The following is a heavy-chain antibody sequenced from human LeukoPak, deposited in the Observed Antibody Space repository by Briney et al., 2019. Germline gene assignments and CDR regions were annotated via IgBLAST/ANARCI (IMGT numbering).Heavy chain of an antibody. CDR1: GDSISSYY. D-gene: IGHD3-10*01. V-gene: IGHV4-59*01. CDR2: IYNSVTT. J-gene: IGHJ4*02. CDR3: ARGARSSDY. Sequence: SETLSLTCTVSGDSISSYYWSWIRQPPGKGLEWIGYIYNSVTTNYNPSLTSRVTISVDTSKNQLSLKLSSATAADTAVYYCARGARSSDYWGQGTLVTVPS.